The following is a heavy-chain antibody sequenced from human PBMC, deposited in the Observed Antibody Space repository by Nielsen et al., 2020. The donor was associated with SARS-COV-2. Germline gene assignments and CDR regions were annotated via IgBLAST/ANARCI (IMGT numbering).Heavy chain of an antibody. CDR3: ARGRPYYDFWSGYYPALGGFDP. V-gene: IGHV4-59*01. CDR1: GGSFSGYY. J-gene: IGHJ5*02. D-gene: IGHD3-3*01. Sequence: SETLSLTCAVYGGSFSGYYWSWIRQPPGKGLEWIGYIYYSGSTNYNPSLKSRVTISVDTSKNQFSLKLSSVTAADTAVYYCARGRPYYDFWSGYYPALGGFDPWGQGTLVTVSS. CDR2: IYYSGST.